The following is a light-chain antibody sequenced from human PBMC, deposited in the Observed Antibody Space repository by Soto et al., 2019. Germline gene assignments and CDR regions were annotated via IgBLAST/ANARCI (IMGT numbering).Light chain of an antibody. Sequence: EXVLTQSPATLTLSPGERATLSCRASQSVSSYLAWYQQKPGQAPRLLIYDASNRATGIPARFSGSGSGTDFTLSLSRLDPEDFAVYYCQQRSNWPLITFGQGTRLEIK. V-gene: IGKV3-11*01. CDR2: DAS. J-gene: IGKJ5*01. CDR3: QQRSNWPLIT. CDR1: QSVSSY.